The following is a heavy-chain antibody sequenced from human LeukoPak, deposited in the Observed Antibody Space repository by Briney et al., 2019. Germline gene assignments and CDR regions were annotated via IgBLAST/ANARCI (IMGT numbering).Heavy chain of an antibody. J-gene: IGHJ3*02. CDR3: ARGGHDPGIPFDI. V-gene: IGHV3-48*03. CDR2: ISSRGSAI. Sequence: GSLRLSCAASGFTFSSYEMNWVRQAPGKGLEWVSYISSRGSAIYYADFVKGRFTISRDNAKNSLYLQMNSLRADDTAVYYCARGGHDPGIPFDIWGQGTMVTVSS. CDR1: GFTFSSYE. D-gene: IGHD1-1*01.